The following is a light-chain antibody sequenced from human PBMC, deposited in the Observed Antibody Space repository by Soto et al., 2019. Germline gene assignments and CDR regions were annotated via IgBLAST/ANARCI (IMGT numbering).Light chain of an antibody. J-gene: IGKJ1*01. CDR2: GAS. V-gene: IGKV3-20*01. CDR3: QQYGGSPQT. Sequence: EIVLTQSPGTLSLSPGERATLSCRASQSVSNYLAWYQQKPGQAHRLLIYGASSRATGIPDRFSGSGSGTDFTLTISRVEPEDFAVYYCQQYGGSPQTFGQGTKVEIK. CDR1: QSVSNY.